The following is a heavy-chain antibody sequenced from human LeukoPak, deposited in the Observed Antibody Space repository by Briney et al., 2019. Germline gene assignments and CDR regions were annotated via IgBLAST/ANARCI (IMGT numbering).Heavy chain of an antibody. CDR1: GFTFSSYW. V-gene: IGHV3-7*01. Sequence: QAGGSLRLSCAASGFTFSSYWMSWVRQAPGKGLEWVANIKQDGSEKYYVDSVKGRFTISRDNAKNSLYLQMNSLRAEDTAVYYCARDRREYYGSGSPKDDYWGQGTLVTVSS. CDR2: IKQDGSEK. CDR3: ARDRREYYGSGSPKDDY. J-gene: IGHJ4*02. D-gene: IGHD3-10*01.